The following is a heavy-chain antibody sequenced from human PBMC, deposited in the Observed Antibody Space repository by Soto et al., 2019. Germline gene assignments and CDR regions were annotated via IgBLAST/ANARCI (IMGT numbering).Heavy chain of an antibody. CDR3: AHSLSRHCSGTSCLGDFDY. CDR1: GFSLSTSGVG. D-gene: IGHD2-2*01. V-gene: IGHV2-5*01. CDR2: IYWNDDK. Sequence: QITLKESGPTLVKPTQTLTLTCTFSGFSLSTSGVGVGWIRQPPGKALDWLALIYWNDDKRYSPSLQSRLTITTDNSKNQVVLTVTNMDPVDTATYYCAHSLSRHCSGTSCLGDFDYWGQGTLVTVSS. J-gene: IGHJ4*02.